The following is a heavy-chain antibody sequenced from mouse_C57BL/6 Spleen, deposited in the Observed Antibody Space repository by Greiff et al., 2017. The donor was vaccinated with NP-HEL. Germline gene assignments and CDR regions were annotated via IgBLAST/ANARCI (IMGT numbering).Heavy chain of an antibody. D-gene: IGHD2-10*01. Sequence: EVQLVESGGGLVQPGGSLKLSCAASGFTFSDYGMAWVRQAPRKGPEWVAFISNLAYSIYYADTVTGRFTISRVNAKNTLYLEMSSLRSEDTAMYYCARAGLLRYFDVWGTGTTVTVSS. CDR3: ARAGLLRYFDV. CDR1: GFTFSDYG. V-gene: IGHV5-15*01. J-gene: IGHJ1*03. CDR2: ISNLAYSI.